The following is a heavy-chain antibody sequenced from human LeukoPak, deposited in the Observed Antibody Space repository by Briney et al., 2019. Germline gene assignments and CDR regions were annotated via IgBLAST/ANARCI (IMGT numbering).Heavy chain of an antibody. Sequence: PSETLSLTCSVSGVSISSGSNYWGWIRQPPGKRLESIGSIYSSGSTYYNPSLKSRVIILIDTAKNHVSLKLSSVTAADTAVYYCARDLGTVVRGSRRGYDGYYYYMDVWGKGTTVTISS. V-gene: IGHV4-39*07. CDR3: ARDLGTVVRGSRRGYDGYYYYMDV. CDR1: GVSISSGSNY. D-gene: IGHD3-10*01. CDR2: IYSSGST. J-gene: IGHJ6*03.